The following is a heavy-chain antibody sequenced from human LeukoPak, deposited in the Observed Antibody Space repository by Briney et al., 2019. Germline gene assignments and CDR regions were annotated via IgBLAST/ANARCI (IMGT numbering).Heavy chain of an antibody. D-gene: IGHD1-26*01. V-gene: IGHV3-74*01. Sequence: GGSLRLTCAASGFTLSNYWMHWVRQAPGEGLVWVSRINSDGSSTSYAQKFQGRVTMTRDMSTSTVYMELSSLRSEDTAVYYCARVRPELTNWFDPWGQGTLVTVSS. CDR2: INSDGSST. CDR1: GFTLSNYW. CDR3: ARVRPELTNWFDP. J-gene: IGHJ5*02.